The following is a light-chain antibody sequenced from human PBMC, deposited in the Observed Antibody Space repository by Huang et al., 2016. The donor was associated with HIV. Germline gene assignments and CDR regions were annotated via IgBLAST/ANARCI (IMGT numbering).Light chain of an antibody. CDR2: ATS. CDR3: QQYHSLPWT. Sequence: DIQMTQSPSSLSASVGDRVTLTCRASQGIGNSLAWHKQKPEKAPRLLLYATSTLESGVPSRFSVSGSGTHYTLTINTLQPEDIASYYCQQYHSLPWTFGQGTKVEIK. J-gene: IGKJ1*01. CDR1: QGIGNS. V-gene: IGKV1-NL1*01.